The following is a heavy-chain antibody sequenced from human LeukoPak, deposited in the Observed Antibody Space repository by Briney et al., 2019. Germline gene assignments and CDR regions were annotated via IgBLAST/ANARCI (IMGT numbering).Heavy chain of an antibody. J-gene: IGHJ3*02. CDR1: GFTFNNYA. Sequence: GGSLRLSCAASGFTFNNYAMSWVRQAPGKALEWVSAISDDGADRKYARSVKGRFTVSRDNSKNTLYLQMNSLRAEDTALYYCAKDHVILRRNDAFDIWGQGTMVTVSS. CDR3: AKDHVILRRNDAFDI. CDR2: ISDDGADR. D-gene: IGHD3-3*01. V-gene: IGHV3-23*01.